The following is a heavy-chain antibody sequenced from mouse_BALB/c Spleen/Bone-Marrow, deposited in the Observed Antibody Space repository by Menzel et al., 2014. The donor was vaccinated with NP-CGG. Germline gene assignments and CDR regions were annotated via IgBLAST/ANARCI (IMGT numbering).Heavy chain of an antibody. CDR2: IIPNSGYS. CDR3: TIRYYAMDY. CDR1: GYTFTRYT. Sequence: LVESGAELARPGASGKMSCQASGYTFTRYTMHWEKKRPGQGPEWIGYIIPNSGYSNYNQKFKDKATLTADKSSSTAYMQLSSLTSEDSAVCYCTIRYYAMDYWGQGTSVTVSS. D-gene: IGHD1-1*01. V-gene: IGHV1-4*01. J-gene: IGHJ4*01.